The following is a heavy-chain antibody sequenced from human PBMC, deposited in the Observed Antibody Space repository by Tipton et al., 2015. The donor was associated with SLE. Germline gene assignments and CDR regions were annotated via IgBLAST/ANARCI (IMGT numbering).Heavy chain of an antibody. CDR2: IYYSGIT. CDR1: GGSISSSSYY. J-gene: IGHJ4*02. Sequence: TLSLTCTVSGGSISSSSYYWGWIRQPPGKGLEWIGSIYYSGITYYNPSLKSRVTISVDTSKNQFSLNLSSVTAADTAVYYCARHGGYWGQGTLVTVSS. D-gene: IGHD3-3*01. V-gene: IGHV4-39*01. CDR3: ARHGGY.